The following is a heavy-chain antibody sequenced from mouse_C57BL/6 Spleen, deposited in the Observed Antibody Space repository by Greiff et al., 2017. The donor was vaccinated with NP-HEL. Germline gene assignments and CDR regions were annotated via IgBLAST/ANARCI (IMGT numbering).Heavy chain of an antibody. D-gene: IGHD4-1*01. CDR1: GYTFTSYG. J-gene: IGHJ2*01. CDR2: IYPRSGNT. V-gene: IGHV1-81*01. Sequence: QVQLKESGAELARPGASVKLSCKASGYTFTSYGISWVKQRTGQGLEWIGEIYPRSGNTYYNEKFKGKATLTADKSSSTAYMELRSLTSGDSAVYVSARGGTGTCFDYWGQGTTLTVSS. CDR3: ARGGTGTCFDY.